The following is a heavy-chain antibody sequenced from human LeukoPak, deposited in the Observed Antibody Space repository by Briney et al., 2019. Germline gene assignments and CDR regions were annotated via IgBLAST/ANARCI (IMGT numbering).Heavy chain of an antibody. CDR3: ARATLRFLEWLNSGPDY. CDR1: GYTFTTFA. V-gene: IGHV7-4-1*02. J-gene: IGHJ4*02. Sequence: ASVKVSCKASGYTFTTFALIWVRQAAGQGLEWMGWINTNTANPTYAQAFTGRFVLSLDTSVSTSYLQISSLKTEDTAVYHCARATLRFLEWLNSGPDYWGQGTLVTVSS. CDR2: INTNTANP. D-gene: IGHD3-3*01.